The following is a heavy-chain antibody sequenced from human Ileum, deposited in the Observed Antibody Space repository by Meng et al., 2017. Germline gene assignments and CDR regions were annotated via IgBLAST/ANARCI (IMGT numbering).Heavy chain of an antibody. Sequence: QVPLQEAGPGLVEPSGTLSLTCTVSGGYISSSFYWSWVRQSPGKGLEWIAQIYLAGSPNYNPSLESRVTISVDKSKNQFSLRLTSVTAADTAIFYCVRHGGKYFDSWGQGTLVTVSS. V-gene: IGHV4-4*02. CDR3: VRHGGKYFDS. CDR1: GGYISSSFY. CDR2: IYLAGSP. J-gene: IGHJ4*02. D-gene: IGHD2-15*01.